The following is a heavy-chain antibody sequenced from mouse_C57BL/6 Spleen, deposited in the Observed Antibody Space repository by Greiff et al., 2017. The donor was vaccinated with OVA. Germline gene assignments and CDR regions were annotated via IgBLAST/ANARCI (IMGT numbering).Heavy chain of an antibody. Sequence: EVKLQESGPGLVKPSQSLSLTCSVTGYSITSGYYWNWIRQFPGNKLEWMGYISYDGSNNYNPSLKNRIPITRDTSKNQFFLKLNSVTTEDTATYYGARGGLGNSGAMDYWGQGTSVTVSS. D-gene: IGHD2-1*01. V-gene: IGHV3-6*01. CDR2: ISYDGSN. J-gene: IGHJ4*01. CDR1: GYSITSGYY. CDR3: ARGGLGNSGAMDY.